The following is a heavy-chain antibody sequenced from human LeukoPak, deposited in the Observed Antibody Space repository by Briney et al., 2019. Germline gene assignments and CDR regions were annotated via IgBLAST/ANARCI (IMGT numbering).Heavy chain of an antibody. CDR1: GDSTSSHY. J-gene: IGHJ6*03. CDR2: IHYSGST. CDR3: ARERSHFWYMDV. Sequence: SETLSLTCTVSGDSTSSHYLSWIRQAPGKGLEWLGFIHYSGSTDYNASLRSRVSISIDTSKNKFTLNLRSVVAADSAIYYCARERSHFWYMDVWGKGTTVTVSS. V-gene: IGHV4-59*11. D-gene: IGHD3-10*01.